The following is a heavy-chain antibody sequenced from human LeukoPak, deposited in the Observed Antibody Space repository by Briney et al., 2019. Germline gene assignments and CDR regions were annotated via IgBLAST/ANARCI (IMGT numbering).Heavy chain of an antibody. CDR2: ISGSGGST. CDR1: GFTFSRYA. Sequence: PGGSLRLSCVASGFTFSRYAMSRVRQAPGKGLEWVSAISGSGGSTYYADSVKGRFTISRDNSKKTLYLQMNSLRAEDTAVYYCAKNGPGEGMVFFDYWGQGTLVTVSS. V-gene: IGHV3-23*01. D-gene: IGHD3-10*01. CDR3: AKNGPGEGMVFFDY. J-gene: IGHJ4*02.